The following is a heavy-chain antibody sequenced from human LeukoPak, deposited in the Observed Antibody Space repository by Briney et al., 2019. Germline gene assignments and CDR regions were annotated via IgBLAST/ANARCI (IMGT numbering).Heavy chain of an antibody. CDR2: ISGSGGST. Sequence: GGXXRLSCAASGFTFSXYAMNWVRQAPGKGLEXVSAISGSGGSTYYADSVKGRFTISRDNSKLYLQMNSLRAEDTAVYYCAKDRVSGGSCQDYWGQGTLVTVSS. J-gene: IGHJ4*02. V-gene: IGHV3-23*01. CDR1: GFTFSXYA. CDR3: AKDRVSGGSCQDY. D-gene: IGHD2-15*01.